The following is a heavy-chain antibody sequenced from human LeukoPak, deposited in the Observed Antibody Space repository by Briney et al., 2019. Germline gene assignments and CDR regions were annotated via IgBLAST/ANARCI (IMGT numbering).Heavy chain of an antibody. CDR1: GGSISSYY. Sequence: PSETLSLTCTVSGGSISSYYWSWIRQPPGKGLEWIGEINHSGSTNYNPSLKSRVTISVDTSKNQFSLKLSSVTAADTAVYYCARARNRDIVVVPAALTPRKHLDYWGQGTLVTVSS. D-gene: IGHD2-2*01. J-gene: IGHJ4*02. V-gene: IGHV4-34*01. CDR3: ARARNRDIVVVPAALTPRKHLDY. CDR2: INHSGST.